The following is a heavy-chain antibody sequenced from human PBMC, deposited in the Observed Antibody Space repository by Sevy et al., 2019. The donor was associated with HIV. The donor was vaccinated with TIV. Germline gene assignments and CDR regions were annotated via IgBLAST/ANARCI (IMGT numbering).Heavy chain of an antibody. Sequence: GGSLRLSCAASVFTFSSYAMHWVRQAPGKGLEWVAVISYDGSNKYYADSVKGRFTISRDNSKNTLYLQMNSLRAEDTAVYYCARDRSQAGGWLFDYWGQGTLVTVSS. CDR2: ISYDGSNK. J-gene: IGHJ4*02. V-gene: IGHV3-30-3*01. CDR3: ARDRSQAGGWLFDY. CDR1: VFTFSSYA. D-gene: IGHD6-19*01.